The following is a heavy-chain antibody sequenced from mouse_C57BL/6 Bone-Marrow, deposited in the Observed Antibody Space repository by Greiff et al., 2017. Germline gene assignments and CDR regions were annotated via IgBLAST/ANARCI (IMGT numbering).Heavy chain of an antibody. CDR3: TLYYYGRGDY. D-gene: IGHD1-1*01. J-gene: IGHJ2*01. CDR2: IDPENGDT. Sequence: VQLQQSGAELVRPGASVKLSCTASGFNIKDDYMHWVKQRPEQGLEWIGWIDPENGDTEYASKFQGKATITADTSSNTAYLQLSSLTSEDTAVYYGTLYYYGRGDYWGQGTTLTVSS. CDR1: GFNIKDDY. V-gene: IGHV14-4*01.